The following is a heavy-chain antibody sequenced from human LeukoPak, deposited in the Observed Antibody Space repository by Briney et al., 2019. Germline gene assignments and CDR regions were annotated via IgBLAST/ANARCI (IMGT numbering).Heavy chain of an antibody. CDR2: INHSGST. V-gene: IGHV4-34*01. Sequence: SETLSLTCTVSGGSISSYYWSWIRQPPGKGLEWIGEINHSGSTNYNPSLKSRVTISVDTSKNQFSLKLSSVTAADTAVYYCARALGVGATIYYFDYWGQGTLVTVSS. J-gene: IGHJ4*02. CDR3: ARALGVGATIYYFDY. CDR1: GGSISSYY. D-gene: IGHD1-26*01.